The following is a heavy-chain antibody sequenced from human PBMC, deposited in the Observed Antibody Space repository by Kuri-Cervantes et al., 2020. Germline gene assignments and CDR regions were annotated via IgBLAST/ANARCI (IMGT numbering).Heavy chain of an antibody. CDR1: GGSFSGYY. V-gene: IGHV4-34*01. Sequence: SQTLSLTCAVYGGSFSGYYWSWIRQPPGKGLEWIGEINHSGSTNYNPSFKSRVTVSGDTSKNQFYLKLSSVTAADTAVYYCARIAVSGILWGQGTLVTVSS. D-gene: IGHD6-19*01. J-gene: IGHJ4*02. CDR2: INHSGST. CDR3: ARIAVSGIL.